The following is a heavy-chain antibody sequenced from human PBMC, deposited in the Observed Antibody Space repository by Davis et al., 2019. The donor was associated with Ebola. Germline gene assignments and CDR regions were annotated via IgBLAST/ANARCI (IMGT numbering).Heavy chain of an antibody. Sequence: ASVKVSCKASGYTFTSYYMHWVRQATGQGLEWMGIINPSGGSTSYAQKFQGRVTMTRDTSTSTVYMELSSLRTEDTAVYYCAREAAAGMVTDYYYMDVWGKGTTVTVSS. J-gene: IGHJ6*03. V-gene: IGHV1-46*01. D-gene: IGHD6-13*01. CDR3: AREAAAGMVTDYYYMDV. CDR2: INPSGGST. CDR1: GYTFTSYY.